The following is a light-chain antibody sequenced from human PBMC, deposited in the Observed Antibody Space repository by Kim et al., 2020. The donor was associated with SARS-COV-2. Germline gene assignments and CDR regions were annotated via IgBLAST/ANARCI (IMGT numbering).Light chain of an antibody. V-gene: IGKV1-5*03. CDR2: KGS. CDR3: QQYNIYPYS. CDR1: QNINKW. Sequence: TSIGDSVIITCRASQNINKWLAWYQQKPGQAPKLLFYKGSTLHTWVPSRFSGSGSGTEFSLTITSLQPDDFATYYCQQYNIYPYSFGQGTKVDIK. J-gene: IGKJ2*03.